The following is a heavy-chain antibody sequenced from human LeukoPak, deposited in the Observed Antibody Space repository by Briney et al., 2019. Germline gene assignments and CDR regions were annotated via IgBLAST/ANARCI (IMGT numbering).Heavy chain of an antibody. V-gene: IGHV4-38-2*02. D-gene: IGHD2-15*01. J-gene: IGHJ3*02. CDR2: IYHSGST. CDR1: GYSISSGYY. Sequence: SETLSLTCTVSGYSISSGYYWGWIRQPPGKGLEWIGSIYHSGSTYYNPSLKSRVTISVDTSKNQFSLKLSSVTAADTAVYYCARDIRYCSGGSCYVLGAFDIWGQGTMVTVSS. CDR3: ARDIRYCSGGSCYVLGAFDI.